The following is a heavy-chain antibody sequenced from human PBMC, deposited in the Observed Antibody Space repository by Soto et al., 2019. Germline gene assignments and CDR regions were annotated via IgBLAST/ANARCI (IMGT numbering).Heavy chain of an antibody. J-gene: IGHJ5*02. D-gene: IGHD5-18*01. V-gene: IGHV4-39*01. CDR1: GGSISSSSYY. CDR2: IYYSGST. CDR3: ARHQPLTAMGNNWFDP. Sequence: QLQLQESGPGLVKPSETLSLTCTVSGGSISSSSYYWGWIRQPPGKGLEWIGSIYYSGSTYYNPSLKSRVTISVDTSKNQFSLKLSSVTAADTAVYYCARHQPLTAMGNNWFDPWGQGTLVTVSS.